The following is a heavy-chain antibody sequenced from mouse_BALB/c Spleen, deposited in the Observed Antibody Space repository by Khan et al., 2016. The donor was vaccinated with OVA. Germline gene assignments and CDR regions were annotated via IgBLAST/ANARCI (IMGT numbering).Heavy chain of an antibody. D-gene: IGHD1-1*01. Sequence: EVELVESGGGLVKPGGSLKLSCAASGFTFSSYTMSWVRQTPEKRLEWVATISSGGHYTYYPDSVKGRFTISRDNAKNTLYLQMNSLKSEDTAMYYFTRDQGSSPYWYFDVWGAGTTVTVSS. V-gene: IGHV5-6-4*01. J-gene: IGHJ1*01. CDR1: GFTFSSYT. CDR3: TRDQGSSPYWYFDV. CDR2: ISSGGHYT.